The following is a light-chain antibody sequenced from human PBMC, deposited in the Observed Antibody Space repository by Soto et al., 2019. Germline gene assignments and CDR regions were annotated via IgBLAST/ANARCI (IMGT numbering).Light chain of an antibody. Sequence: QSALTQPASVSGSPGQSLTISCTGTSSDVGGYNYVSWYQQHPGKAPKLMIYEVSNRPSGVSNRFSGSKSGNTASLTISGLQAEDEADYYCSSYTISSTAYVFGSGTKLTVL. V-gene: IGLV2-14*01. CDR3: SSYTISSTAYV. CDR1: SSDVGGYNY. CDR2: EVS. J-gene: IGLJ1*01.